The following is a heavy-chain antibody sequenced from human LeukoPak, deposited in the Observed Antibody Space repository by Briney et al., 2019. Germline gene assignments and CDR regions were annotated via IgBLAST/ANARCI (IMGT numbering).Heavy chain of an antibody. Sequence: GGSLRLSCAASGFTFSSYEMNWVRQAPGKGLEWVANIKQDGSEKYYVDSVKGRFTISRDNAKNSLYLQMNSLRAEDTAVYAASGRYSSSWYNWFDPWGQGTLVTVSS. D-gene: IGHD6-13*01. CDR2: IKQDGSEK. J-gene: IGHJ5*02. V-gene: IGHV3-7*01. CDR1: GFTFSSYE. CDR3: SGRYSSSWYNWFDP.